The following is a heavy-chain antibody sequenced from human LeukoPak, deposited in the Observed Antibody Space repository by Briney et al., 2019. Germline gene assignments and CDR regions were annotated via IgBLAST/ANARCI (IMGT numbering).Heavy chain of an antibody. CDR3: ARRGSWYRGVFQH. CDR1: GVSFSGYY. V-gene: IGHV4-34*01. J-gene: IGHJ1*01. D-gene: IGHD6-13*01. Sequence: SETLSLTCAVYGVSFSGYYWSWIRQPPGQGLKWIGYIYYSGSTNYNTSLKSRVTISVDTSKNQFSLKLSSVTAADTAVYYCARRGSWYRGVFQHWGQGTLVTVSS. CDR2: IYYSGST.